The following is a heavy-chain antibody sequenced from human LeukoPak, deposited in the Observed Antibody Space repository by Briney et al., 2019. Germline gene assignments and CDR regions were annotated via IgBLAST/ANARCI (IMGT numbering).Heavy chain of an antibody. CDR2: INAGNGNT. D-gene: IGHD1-26*01. CDR1: GYTFTSYA. J-gene: IGHJ4*02. CDR3: ARGGERGSPYYFDY. V-gene: IGHV1-3*01. Sequence: ASVKVSCKASGYTFTSYAMHWVRQAPGQRLEWMGWINAGNGNTKYSQKFQGRVTITRDTSASTAYMELSSLRSEGTAVYYCARGGERGSPYYFDYWGQGTLVTVSS.